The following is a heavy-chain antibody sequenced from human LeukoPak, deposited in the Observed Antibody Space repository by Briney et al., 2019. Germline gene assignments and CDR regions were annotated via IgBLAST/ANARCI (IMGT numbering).Heavy chain of an antibody. D-gene: IGHD4-11*01. CDR1: GFTFNNAW. J-gene: IGHJ4*02. V-gene: IGHV3-15*01. Sequence: GGSLRLSCAASGFTFNNAWMSWVRQAPGKGLEWVGRIKSKTDGGTTDYAAPVKGRFTISRDDSKNTLYLQMNSLRADDTAVYYCAKDLDYTTYGYYFDYWGQGTLVTVSS. CDR3: AKDLDYTTYGYYFDY. CDR2: IKSKTDGGTT.